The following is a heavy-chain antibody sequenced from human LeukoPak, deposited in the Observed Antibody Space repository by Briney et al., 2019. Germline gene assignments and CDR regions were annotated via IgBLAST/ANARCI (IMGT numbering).Heavy chain of an antibody. V-gene: IGHV4-59*01. Sequence: TSETLSLTCAVYGGSFSGYYWSWIRQPPGKGLEWIGYIYYSGSTNYNPSLKSRVTISVDTSKNQFSLKLSSVTAADTAVYYCARAADSSGWTDYWGQGTLVTVSS. CDR2: IYYSGST. CDR3: ARAADSSGWTDY. CDR1: GGSFSGYY. J-gene: IGHJ4*02. D-gene: IGHD6-19*01.